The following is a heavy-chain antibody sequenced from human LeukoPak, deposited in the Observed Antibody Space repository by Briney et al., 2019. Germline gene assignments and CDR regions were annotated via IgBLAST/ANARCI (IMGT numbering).Heavy chain of an antibody. Sequence: SETLSLTCAVYGGSFSGYYWSWIRQPPGKGLEWIGYIYYSGSTNYNPSFKSRVTISVDTSKNQFSLKLSSVTAADTAVYYCARAGYDSSGYYYYYYMDVWGKGTTVTVSS. J-gene: IGHJ6*03. CDR1: GGSFSGYY. CDR2: IYYSGST. D-gene: IGHD3-22*01. V-gene: IGHV4-59*01. CDR3: ARAGYDSSGYYYYYYMDV.